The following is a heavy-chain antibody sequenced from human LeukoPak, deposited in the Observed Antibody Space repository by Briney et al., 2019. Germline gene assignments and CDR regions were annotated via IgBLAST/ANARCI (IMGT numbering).Heavy chain of an antibody. V-gene: IGHV3-48*03. CDR1: GFTFSGSA. CDR3: AELGITMIGGV. D-gene: IGHD3-10*02. Sequence: PGGSLRLSCAASGFTFSGSAMHWVRQASGKGLEWVSYISSSGSTIYYADSVKGRFTISRDNAKNSLYLQMNSLRAEDTAVYYCAELGITMIGGVWGKETTVTISS. CDR2: ISSSGSTI. J-gene: IGHJ6*04.